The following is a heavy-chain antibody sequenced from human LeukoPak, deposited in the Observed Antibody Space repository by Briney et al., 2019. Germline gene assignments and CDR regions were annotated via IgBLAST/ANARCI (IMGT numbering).Heavy chain of an antibody. D-gene: IGHD3-22*01. J-gene: IGHJ4*02. CDR2: LSGRSDSI. Sequence: PGGSLRLSCAASGFTLTIYGMNWLRQAPGKGLEWVSYLSGRSDSIYHAESVKGRFTISRDNARNSLYLQMNSLRDEDTAVYYCARDFRYRDSSGYYSFDYWGQGTLVTVSS. CDR3: ARDFRYRDSSGYYSFDY. V-gene: IGHV3-48*02. CDR1: GFTLTIYG.